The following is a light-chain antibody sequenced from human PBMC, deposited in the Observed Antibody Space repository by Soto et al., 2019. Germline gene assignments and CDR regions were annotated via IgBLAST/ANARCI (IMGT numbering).Light chain of an antibody. CDR2: KAT. V-gene: IGKV1-5*03. CDR1: QSITTW. Sequence: DIQMTQSPSTLSASVGDRVTITCRASQSITTWLAWYQQKPGKAPKLLIYKATNLQSGVPSRFSGSGSGTEFSLTISSLQPEDFAIYYCQQLNAYPRTFGRGTKVE. J-gene: IGKJ1*01. CDR3: QQLNAYPRT.